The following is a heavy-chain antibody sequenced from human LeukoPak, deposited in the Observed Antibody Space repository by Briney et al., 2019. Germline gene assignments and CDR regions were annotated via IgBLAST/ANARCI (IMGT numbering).Heavy chain of an antibody. CDR3: ARGIANVYYHSYYFDY. CDR1: GGSISSSSYY. Sequence: KASETLSLTCTVSGGSISSSSYYWGWIRQPPGKGLEWIGSIYYSGSTYYNPSLKSRVTISVDTSKNQFSLKLSSVTAADTAVYYCARGIANVYYHSYYFDYWGQGTLVTVSS. J-gene: IGHJ4*02. CDR2: IYYSGST. V-gene: IGHV4-39*01. D-gene: IGHD3-16*01.